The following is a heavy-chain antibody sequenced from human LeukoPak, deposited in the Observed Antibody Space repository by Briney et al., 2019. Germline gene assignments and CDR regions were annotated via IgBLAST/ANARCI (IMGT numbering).Heavy chain of an antibody. V-gene: IGHV4-34*01. J-gene: IGHJ4*02. Sequence: MASETLSLTCAVYGGSFSGYYWSWIRQPPGKGLEWIGEINHSGSTNYNPSLKSRLTMSVDTSKKQFSLKLRNVTATDTAVYYCARTVASGTLRYFDSWGQGTLVTVSS. CDR1: GGSFSGYY. D-gene: IGHD1-26*01. CDR3: ARTVASGTLRYFDS. CDR2: INHSGST.